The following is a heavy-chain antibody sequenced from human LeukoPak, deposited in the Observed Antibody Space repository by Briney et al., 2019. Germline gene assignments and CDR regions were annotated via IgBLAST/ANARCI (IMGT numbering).Heavy chain of an antibody. D-gene: IGHD2-15*01. Sequence: SETLSLTCTVSGGSISSGSYYWGWIRQPPGKGLEWIGSIYYSGSTYYNPSLKSRVTISVDTSKNQFSLKLSSVTAADTAVYYCARPGYCSGGSCYSYYYYGMDVWGQGTTVTVSS. CDR3: ARPGYCSGGSCYSYYYYGMDV. V-gene: IGHV4-39*01. CDR2: IYYSGST. CDR1: GGSISSGSYY. J-gene: IGHJ6*02.